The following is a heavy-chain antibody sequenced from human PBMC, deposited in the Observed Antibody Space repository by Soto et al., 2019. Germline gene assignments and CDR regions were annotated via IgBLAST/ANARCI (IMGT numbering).Heavy chain of an antibody. J-gene: IGHJ4*02. CDR2: ISGSGGST. CDR3: ARDNRGTFDY. CDR1: GFTFSSYA. D-gene: IGHD7-27*01. Sequence: PGGSLRLSCAASGFTFSSYAMSWVRQAPGKGLEWVSAISGSGGSTYYADSVKGRFTISRDNSKNTLSLQVNSLRAEDTAVYFCARDNRGTFDYWGQGALVTVSS. V-gene: IGHV3-23*01.